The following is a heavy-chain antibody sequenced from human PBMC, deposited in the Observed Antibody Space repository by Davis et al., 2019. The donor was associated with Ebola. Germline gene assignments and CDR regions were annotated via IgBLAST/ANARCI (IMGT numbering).Heavy chain of an antibody. Sequence: SVKVSCKASGGTFSSYAISWARQAPGQGLEWMGGIIPIFGTANYAQKFQGRVTITADESTSTAYMELSSLRSEDTAVYYCARDNRGVDYGMDVWGQGTTVTVSS. CDR2: IIPIFGTA. CDR3: ARDNRGVDYGMDV. D-gene: IGHD1-14*01. J-gene: IGHJ6*02. CDR1: GGTFSSYA. V-gene: IGHV1-69*13.